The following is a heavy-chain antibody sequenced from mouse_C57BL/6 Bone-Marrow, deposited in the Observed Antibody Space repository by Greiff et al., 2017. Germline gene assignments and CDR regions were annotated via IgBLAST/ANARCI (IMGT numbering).Heavy chain of an antibody. CDR2: ISSGGDYI. CDR1: GFTFSSYA. CDR3: TRVNDYDGVWDY. V-gene: IGHV5-9-1*02. Sequence: EVKVVESGEGLVKPGGSLKLSCAASGFTFSSYAMSWVRQTPEKRLEWVAYISSGGDYIYYADTVKGRFTISRDNARNTLYLQMSSLKSEDTAMYYCTRVNDYDGVWDYWGQGTSVTVSS. D-gene: IGHD2-4*01. J-gene: IGHJ4*01.